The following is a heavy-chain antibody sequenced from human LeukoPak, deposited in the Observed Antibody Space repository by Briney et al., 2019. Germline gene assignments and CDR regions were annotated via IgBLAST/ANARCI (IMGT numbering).Heavy chain of an antibody. J-gene: IGHJ3*02. CDR1: GGSISSGDYY. Sequence: SETLSLTCTVSGGSISSGDYYWSWIRQPPGKGLEWIGYIYYSGSTYYNPSLKSRVTISVDTSKNQFSLKLNSVTAADTAVYYCARDRVVYCGGDCYFGSGPFDIWGQGTMVTVSS. CDR3: ARDRVVYCGGDCYFGSGPFDI. V-gene: IGHV4-30-4*01. CDR2: IYYSGST. D-gene: IGHD2-21*02.